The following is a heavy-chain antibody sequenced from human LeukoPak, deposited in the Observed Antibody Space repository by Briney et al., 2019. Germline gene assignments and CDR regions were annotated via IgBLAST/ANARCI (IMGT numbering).Heavy chain of an antibody. CDR3: AKSLRITIFGVVALFDY. D-gene: IGHD3-3*01. CDR2: ISGSGGST. V-gene: IGHV3-23*01. CDR1: GFTFSSYA. Sequence: GGSLRLSCAASGFTFSSYAMSWVRQAPGKGLEWVSPISGSGGSTYYADSVKGRFTISRDNSKNTLYLQMNSLRAEDTAVYYCAKSLRITIFGVVALFDYWGQGTLVTVSS. J-gene: IGHJ4*02.